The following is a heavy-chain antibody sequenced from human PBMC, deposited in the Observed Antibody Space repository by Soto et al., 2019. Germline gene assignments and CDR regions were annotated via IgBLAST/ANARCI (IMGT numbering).Heavy chain of an antibody. CDR3: AREYDTIGSGYWLDL. CDR1: GGSISNGSW. CDR2: IYHDVGT. Sequence: PSETLSLTCAVSGGSISNGSWSSWVRHPAGKGLEWIGEIYHDVGTKYNPSLESRVTISIDKSKNQFSLKLNSVTAADTAVYYCAREYDTIGSGYWLDLWGQGTLVTVSS. J-gene: IGHJ5*02. V-gene: IGHV4-4*02. D-gene: IGHD3-22*01.